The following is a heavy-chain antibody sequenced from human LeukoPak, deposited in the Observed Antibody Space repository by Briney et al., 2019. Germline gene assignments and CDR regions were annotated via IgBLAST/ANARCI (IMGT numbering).Heavy chain of an antibody. CDR3: AGEYCSGGSCRQGFDY. V-gene: IGHV1-2*02. CDR1: GYTFTRYY. CDR2: INPNSGGT. J-gene: IGHJ4*02. Sequence: GASVTVSCTPSGYTFTRYYMHWVRQAPGQGLEWMGWINPNSGGTNYAQKFQGRVTMTRDTSISTAYMELSSLRSDDSAVYYCAGEYCSGGSCRQGFDYWGQGTLVTVSS. D-gene: IGHD2-15*01.